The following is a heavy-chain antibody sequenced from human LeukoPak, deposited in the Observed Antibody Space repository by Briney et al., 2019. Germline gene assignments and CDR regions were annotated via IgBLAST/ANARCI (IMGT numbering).Heavy chain of an antibody. CDR1: GFTFSRHG. CDR2: ISNDGSRK. Sequence: SGRSLRLSCALSGFTFSRHGMHWVRQAPGKGLEWVAIISNDGSRKYYAHSVEGRFTISRDNSKNTLYLQMDSLRAEDTAVYYCARDRAWNYFDYWGQGTLVTVSS. J-gene: IGHJ4*02. CDR3: ARDRAWNYFDY. V-gene: IGHV3-30*03. D-gene: IGHD3-3*01.